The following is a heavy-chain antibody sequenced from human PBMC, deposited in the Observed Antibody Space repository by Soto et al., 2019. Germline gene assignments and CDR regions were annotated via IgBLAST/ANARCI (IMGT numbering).Heavy chain of an antibody. Sequence: GGSLRLSCAASGFTVSSNYMSWVRQAPGKGLEWVSVIYSGGSTYYADSVKGRFTISRDNSKNTLYLQMNSLRAEDTAVYYCAREYYDSSGYYSRGAFDIWGQGTMVTVS. V-gene: IGHV3-53*01. CDR1: GFTVSSNY. D-gene: IGHD3-22*01. J-gene: IGHJ3*02. CDR2: IYSGGST. CDR3: AREYYDSSGYYSRGAFDI.